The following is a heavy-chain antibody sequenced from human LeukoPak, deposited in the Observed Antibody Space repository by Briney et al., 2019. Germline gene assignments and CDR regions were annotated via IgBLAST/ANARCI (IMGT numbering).Heavy chain of an antibody. CDR2: INPNSGGT. CDR1: GYTFTGYY. Sequence: ASVKVSCKASGYTFTGYYMHWVRQAPGQGLEWMGWINPNSGGTNYAQKFQGRVTMTRDTSISTAYMELSRLRSDDTAVYYCARDGLDLRVTGTTHWFDPWGQGTLVTVSS. D-gene: IGHD1-7*01. J-gene: IGHJ5*02. CDR3: ARDGLDLRVTGTTHWFDP. V-gene: IGHV1-2*02.